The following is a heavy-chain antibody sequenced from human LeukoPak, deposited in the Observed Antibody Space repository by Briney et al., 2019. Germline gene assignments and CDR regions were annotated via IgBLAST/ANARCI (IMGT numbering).Heavy chain of an antibody. CDR2: IYYSGST. Sequence: PSETLSLTCTVSGGSISSGGYYWSWIRQHPGKGLEWIGYIYYSGSTYYNPSLKSRVTISVDTSKNQFSLKLSSVTAADTAAYYCARVLDNLDTAMEPHLDYWGQGTLVTVSS. J-gene: IGHJ4*02. CDR1: GGSISSGGYY. D-gene: IGHD5-18*01. V-gene: IGHV4-31*03. CDR3: ARVLDNLDTAMEPHLDY.